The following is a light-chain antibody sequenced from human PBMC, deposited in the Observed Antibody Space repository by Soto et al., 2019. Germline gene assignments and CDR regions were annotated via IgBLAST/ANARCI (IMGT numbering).Light chain of an antibody. CDR1: QSVSSN. Sequence: IGSTHTPSTLSVSPVERATLSCRASQSVSSNLAWYQQKPGQAPRLLIYGASTRATGIPARFSGSGSGAEFTLTISSLQSEDFAVYYCQQYNNWLLTFGQGTKVDIK. CDR2: GAS. CDR3: QQYNNWLLT. J-gene: IGKJ1*01. V-gene: IGKV3-15*01.